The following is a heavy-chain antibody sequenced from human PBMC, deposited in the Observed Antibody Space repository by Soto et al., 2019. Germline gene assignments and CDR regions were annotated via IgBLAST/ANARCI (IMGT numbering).Heavy chain of an antibody. CDR1: GDTVSSNSVA. Sequence: SQTLSLTCVGSGDTVSSNSVAWNWVRQSPSRGLEWLGRTYYRSRWYSDYAVSVRSRIDINADTSKNQVSLQLNSVTPEDTAVYSCARSEEDSVYSYSGMDVWGQGPTVT. J-gene: IGHJ6*01. CDR3: ARSEEDSVYSYSGMDV. CDR2: TYYRSRWYS. V-gene: IGHV6-1*01. D-gene: IGHD2-15*01.